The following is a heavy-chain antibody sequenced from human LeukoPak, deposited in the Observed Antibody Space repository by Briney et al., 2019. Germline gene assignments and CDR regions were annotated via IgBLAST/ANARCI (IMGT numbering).Heavy chain of an antibody. CDR3: AKGAEIDL. CDR2: VTGPGDTT. V-gene: IGHV3-23*01. Sequence: HPGGSLRLSCATSGFTFTNYAMNWVRQARGKGLEWVSAVTGPGDTTYYADSVKGRFFMSREDSKTTVYLQMNSLRAEDTAIYYCAKGAEIDLWGQGTLVTVSS. J-gene: IGHJ5*02. CDR1: GFTFTNYA. D-gene: IGHD3-16*01.